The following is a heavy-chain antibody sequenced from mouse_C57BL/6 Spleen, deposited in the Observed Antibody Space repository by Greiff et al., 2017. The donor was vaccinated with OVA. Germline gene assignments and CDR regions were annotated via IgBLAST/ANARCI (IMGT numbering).Heavy chain of an antibody. V-gene: IGHV1-50*01. J-gene: IGHJ2*01. Sequence: QVQLQQPGAELVKPGASVKLSCKASGYTFTSYWMQWVKQRPGQGLEWIGEIDPSDSYTNYNQKFKGKATLTVDISSSTAYMQLSSLTSEDSAVYYCARRGSPFDYWGQGTTLTVSS. CDR3: ARRGSPFDY. CDR1: GYTFTSYW. CDR2: IDPSDSYT. D-gene: IGHD1-1*01.